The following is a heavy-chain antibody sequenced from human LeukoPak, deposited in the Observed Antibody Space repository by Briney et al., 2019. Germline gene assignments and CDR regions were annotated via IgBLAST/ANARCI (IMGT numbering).Heavy chain of an antibody. CDR2: MNPNSGNT. J-gene: IGHJ5*02. D-gene: IGHD3-16*02. CDR3: ARGPVARLGELSLRFDP. Sequence: ASVTVSRKASGYTFTSYDINWVRQAPGQGLEWMGWMNPNSGNTGYAQKFQGRVTMTRNTSISTAYMELSSLRSEDTAVYYCARGPVARLGELSLRFDPWGQGTLVSVSS. V-gene: IGHV1-8*01. CDR1: GYTFTSYD.